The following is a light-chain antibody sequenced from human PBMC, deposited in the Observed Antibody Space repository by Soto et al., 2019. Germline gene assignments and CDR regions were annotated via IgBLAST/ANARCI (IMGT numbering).Light chain of an antibody. CDR1: SSNIGSNT. Sequence: QSVLTQPPSASGTPGQRVTISCSGSSSNIGSNTVNWYQQLPGTAPKVVIYGSGNRPSGVPDRFSGSKSGTSASLAIAGLQAEDEADYYCQSYDSSLSGYVFGTGTKVAVL. CDR2: GSG. J-gene: IGLJ1*01. CDR3: QSYDSSLSGYV. V-gene: IGLV1-40*01.